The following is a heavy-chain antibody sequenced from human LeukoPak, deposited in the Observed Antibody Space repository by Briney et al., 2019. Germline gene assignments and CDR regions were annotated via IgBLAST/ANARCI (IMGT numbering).Heavy chain of an antibody. CDR1: GGTFSSYA. CDR3: ARGPFVGYSGYDYVDY. J-gene: IGHJ4*02. D-gene: IGHD5-12*01. CDR2: IIPIFGTA. Sequence: VASVKVSCKACGGTFSSYAISWVRQAPGQGLEWMGGIIPIFGTANYAQKFQGRVTITTDESTSTAYMELSSLRSEDTAVYYCARGPFVGYSGYDYVDYWGQGTLVTVSS. V-gene: IGHV1-69*05.